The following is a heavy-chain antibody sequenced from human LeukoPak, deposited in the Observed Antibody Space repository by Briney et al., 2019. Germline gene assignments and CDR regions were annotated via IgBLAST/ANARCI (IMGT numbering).Heavy chain of an antibody. CDR2: IWYDGSNK. Sequence: GRSLRLSCAASGFTFSSYGMHWVRQAPGKGLEWVAVIWYDGSNKYYADSVKGRFTISRDNSKNTLYLQMNSLRAEDTAVYYCAREIRGYCSSTSCYGNSKYYYYGMDVWGQGTTVTVSS. J-gene: IGHJ6*02. D-gene: IGHD2-2*01. CDR3: AREIRGYCSSTSCYGNSKYYYYGMDV. CDR1: GFTFSSYG. V-gene: IGHV3-33*01.